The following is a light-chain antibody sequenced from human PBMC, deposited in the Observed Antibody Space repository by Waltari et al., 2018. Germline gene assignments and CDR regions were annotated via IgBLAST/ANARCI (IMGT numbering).Light chain of an antibody. CDR1: QRISSY. CDR2: AAS. V-gene: IGKV1-39*01. Sequence: DIQMTQSPSSLSASVGDRVAITCRASQRISSYLNWYQQKPGKAPKLLIYAASSLQSGVPSRFSGSGSVTDFTLTISSLQPEDFATYYCQQSYSTSWTFGQGTKVEIK. CDR3: QQSYSTSWT. J-gene: IGKJ1*01.